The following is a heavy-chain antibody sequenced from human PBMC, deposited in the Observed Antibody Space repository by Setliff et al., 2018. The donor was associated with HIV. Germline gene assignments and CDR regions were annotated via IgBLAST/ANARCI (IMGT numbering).Heavy chain of an antibody. CDR1: GDSIDRSNFF. D-gene: IGHD5-18*01. V-gene: IGHV4-31*01. CDR2: IYYSGSA. CDR3: AGRGRTALDAFDI. J-gene: IGHJ3*02. Sequence: SETLSLTCTVSGDSIDRSNFFWTWIRQHPGKGLEWIGYIYYSGSATYNPSLKSQASISVDTSRNEFSLKLSSVTAADTAVYWCAGRGRTALDAFDIWGQGTMVTVSS.